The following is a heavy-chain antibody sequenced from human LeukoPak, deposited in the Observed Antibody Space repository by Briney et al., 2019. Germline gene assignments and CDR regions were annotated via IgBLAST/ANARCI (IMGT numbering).Heavy chain of an antibody. CDR1: GGSISSGSYD. J-gene: IGHJ4*02. Sequence: KASQTLSLTCTVSGGSISSGSYDWSWIRQPAGKGLEWIGRIYTSGSTNYNPSLKSRVTISVDTSKNQFSLKLSSVTAADTAVYYCARDGFWAFDYWGQGTLVTVSS. V-gene: IGHV4-61*02. D-gene: IGHD3-3*01. CDR2: IYTSGST. CDR3: ARDGFWAFDY.